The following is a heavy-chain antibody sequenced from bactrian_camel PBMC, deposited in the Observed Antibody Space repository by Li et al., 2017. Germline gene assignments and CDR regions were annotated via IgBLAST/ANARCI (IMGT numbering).Heavy chain of an antibody. CDR2: IYTGSGGT. Sequence: HVQLVESGGGSVQAGESLTLTCAASEHTYSIYCMAWFRQSAGNEREGVAGIYTGSGGTYYADSVKGRFTISHANAKNTLYLQMNSLKPEDTAVYYCVRDGGSATIVPADFGYWGQGTQVTVS. D-gene: IGHD4*01. CDR1: EHTYSIYC. CDR3: VRDGGSATIVPADFGY. J-gene: IGHJ6*01. V-gene: IGHV3S54*01.